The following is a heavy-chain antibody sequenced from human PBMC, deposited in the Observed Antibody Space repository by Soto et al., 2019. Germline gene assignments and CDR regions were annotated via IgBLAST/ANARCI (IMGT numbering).Heavy chain of an antibody. V-gene: IGHV3-48*01. CDR2: ISSSSSTI. Sequence: EVQLVESGGGLVQPGGSLSLSCAASGFTFSSYSMNWVRQAPGKGLEWVSYISSSSSTIYYADSVKGRFTISRDNAKNSLYLQMNSLRAEDTAVYYCAREVKRYFDWGQGTLVTVSS. CDR1: GFTFSSYS. J-gene: IGHJ4*02. D-gene: IGHD3-9*01. CDR3: AREVKRYFD.